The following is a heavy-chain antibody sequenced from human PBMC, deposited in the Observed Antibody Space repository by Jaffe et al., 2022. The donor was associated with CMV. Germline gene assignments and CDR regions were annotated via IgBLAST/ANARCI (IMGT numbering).Heavy chain of an antibody. Sequence: EVQLVESGGGLVQPGGSLRLSCSASGFTFSSCAMHWVRQAPGKGLEPVSAINYNGGNTYYADSVKGRFTISRDNSKNTLYLQMTSLGAEDTAVYYCVKPGVVPPLGFDYWGQGTLVTVSS. D-gene: IGHD3-3*01. CDR2: INYNGGNT. CDR1: GFTFSSCA. J-gene: IGHJ4*02. CDR3: VKPGVVPPLGFDY. V-gene: IGHV3-64D*06.